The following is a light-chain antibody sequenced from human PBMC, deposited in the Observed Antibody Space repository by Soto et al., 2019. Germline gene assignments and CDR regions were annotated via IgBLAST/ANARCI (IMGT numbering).Light chain of an antibody. J-gene: IGKJ4*01. CDR2: AAS. Sequence: DIQMTQSPSSLSASVGDRVTITCRASQGISNYLGWYQQKPGKAPKLLIYAASTLQTGVPSRFSGSGFGTDFTLTITSLQAEDVATYYCQKYNGAPLTFGGGTKVDI. CDR3: QKYNGAPLT. CDR1: QGISNY. V-gene: IGKV1-27*01.